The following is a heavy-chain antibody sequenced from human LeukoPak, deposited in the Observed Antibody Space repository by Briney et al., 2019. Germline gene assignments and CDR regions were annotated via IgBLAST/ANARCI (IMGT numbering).Heavy chain of an antibody. CDR3: ASTYCGGDCYWKPIDY. D-gene: IGHD2-21*02. J-gene: IGHJ4*02. Sequence: GASVKVSCKASGYTFTSYYMHWVRQAPGQGLEWMGIISPSGGSTSYAQKFQGRVTMTRDTSTSTVYMELSSLRSEDTAVYYCASTYCGGDCYWKPIDYWGQGTLVTVSS. CDR2: ISPSGGST. V-gene: IGHV1-46*01. CDR1: GYTFTSYY.